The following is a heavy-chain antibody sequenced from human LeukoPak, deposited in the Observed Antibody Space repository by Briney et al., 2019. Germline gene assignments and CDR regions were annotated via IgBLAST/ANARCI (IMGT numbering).Heavy chain of an antibody. CDR2: IYYSGST. Sequence: SETLSLTCTVSGGSISSSSYYWGWIRQPPGKGLEWIGSIYYSGSTYYNPSLKSRVTISVDTSKNQFSLKLSSVTAADTAVYYCARGASPYYDILTGYYRAEYFQHWGQGTLVTVSS. J-gene: IGHJ1*01. D-gene: IGHD3-9*01. CDR1: GGSISSSSYY. CDR3: ARGASPYYDILTGYYRAEYFQH. V-gene: IGHV4-39*07.